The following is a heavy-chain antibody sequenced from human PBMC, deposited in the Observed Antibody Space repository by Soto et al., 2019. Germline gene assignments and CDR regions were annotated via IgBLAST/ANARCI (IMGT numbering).Heavy chain of an antibody. CDR2: ISSNGGST. CDR3: ATITYYYDSSGYYYTPPSADYGMDV. Sequence: PGGSLRLSCAASGFTFSSYAMHWVRQAPGKGLEYVSAISSNGGSTYYANSVKGRFTISRDNSKNTLYLQMGSLRAEDMAVYYCATITYYYDSSGYYYTPPSADYGMDVWGQGTTVTVSS. J-gene: IGHJ6*02. D-gene: IGHD3-22*01. V-gene: IGHV3-64*01. CDR1: GFTFSSYA.